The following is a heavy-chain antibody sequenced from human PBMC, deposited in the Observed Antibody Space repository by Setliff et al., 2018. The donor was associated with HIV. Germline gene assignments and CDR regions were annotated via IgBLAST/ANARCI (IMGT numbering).Heavy chain of an antibody. CDR1: GGSISSSTYY. CDR3: ARRGRDGVLIVFATGFDP. V-gene: IGHV4-39*01. CDR2: IFYTGNT. D-gene: IGHD2-8*01. Sequence: KTSETLSLTCSVSGGSISSSTYYWGWIRQPPGKGLEWIGDIFYTGNTYYNPSLKSRVAISVDTSENQFSLKLNSVTAAGTAVYYCARRGRDGVLIVFATGFDPWGQGTLVTVSS. J-gene: IGHJ5*02.